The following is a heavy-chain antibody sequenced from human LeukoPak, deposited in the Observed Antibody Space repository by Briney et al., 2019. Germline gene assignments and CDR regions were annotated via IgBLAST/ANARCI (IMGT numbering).Heavy chain of an antibody. V-gene: IGHV4-34*01. CDR3: ARVLTYDSSGYYYFLRSFYYFDY. J-gene: IGHJ4*02. CDR2: INHSGST. D-gene: IGHD3-22*01. CDR1: GGSFSGYY. Sequence: SETLSLTCAVYGGSFSGYYWSWIRQLPGKGLEWIGEINHSGSTNYNPSLKSRVTISVDTSKNQFSLKLSSVTAADTAVYYCARVLTYDSSGYYYFLRSFYYFDYWGQGTLVAVSS.